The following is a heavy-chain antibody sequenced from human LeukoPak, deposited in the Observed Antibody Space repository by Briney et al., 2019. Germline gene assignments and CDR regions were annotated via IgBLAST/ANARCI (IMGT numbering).Heavy chain of an antibody. CDR2: ISYDGSVI. V-gene: IGHV3-30*18. CDR1: GFPLSSFG. D-gene: IGHD3-10*01. Sequence: PGGSLRLSCAASGFPLSSFGMHWVRQAPGKGLKWMTVISYDGSVIYNADSVKGRFTISRDNSKNTLYLQMDSLRADDTAVYYCAKERSFGPRDFDYWGQGTLVTVSS. CDR3: AKERSFGPRDFDY. J-gene: IGHJ4*02.